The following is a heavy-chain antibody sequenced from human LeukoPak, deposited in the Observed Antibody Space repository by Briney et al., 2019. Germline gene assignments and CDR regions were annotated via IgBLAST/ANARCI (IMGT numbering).Heavy chain of an antibody. CDR2: IYSGGST. Sequence: GRSLRLSCAASGFTVSSNYMSWVRQAPGKGLEWVSVIYSGGSTYYADSVKGRFTISRDDSKNTLYLQMNSLRAEDTAVYYCARDVAAAGYFDYWGQGTLVTVSS. J-gene: IGHJ4*02. CDR1: GFTVSSNY. V-gene: IGHV3-66*01. CDR3: ARDVAAAGYFDY. D-gene: IGHD6-13*01.